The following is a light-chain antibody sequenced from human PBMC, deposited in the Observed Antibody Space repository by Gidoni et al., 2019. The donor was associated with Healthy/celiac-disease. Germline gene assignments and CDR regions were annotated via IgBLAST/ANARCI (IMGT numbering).Light chain of an antibody. Sequence: EIVLTQSPDTLSLSPGERATLSCRASQSVSSSYLAWYQQKPGQAPRLLIYGASGRATGIPDRFSGSGSGTDFTLTISRLEPEDFAVYYCQQYGSSPHFGQGTKLEIK. CDR3: QQYGSSPH. CDR2: GAS. V-gene: IGKV3-20*01. CDR1: QSVSSSY. J-gene: IGKJ2*01.